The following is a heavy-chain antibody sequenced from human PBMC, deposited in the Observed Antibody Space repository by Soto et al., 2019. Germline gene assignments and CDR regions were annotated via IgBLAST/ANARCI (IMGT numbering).Heavy chain of an antibody. CDR3: ARGPYCSSTSCYAFGWFDP. CDR2: ISSSSSYI. CDR1: GFTFSSYS. Sequence: EVQLVESGGGLVKPGGSLRLSCAASGFTFSSYSMNWVRQAPGKGLEWVSSISSSSSYIYYADSVKGRFTISRDNAKNSLYLQMNSLRAEDTAVYYCARGPYCSSTSCYAFGWFDPWGQGTLVTVSS. D-gene: IGHD2-2*01. J-gene: IGHJ5*02. V-gene: IGHV3-21*01.